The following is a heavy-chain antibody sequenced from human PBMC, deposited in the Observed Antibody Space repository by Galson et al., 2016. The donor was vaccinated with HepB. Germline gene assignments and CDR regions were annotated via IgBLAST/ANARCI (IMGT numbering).Heavy chain of an antibody. Sequence: SLRLSCAASGFTFSSSWMHWVCQAPEKGLEWVAIIGHDGRYTQYVDSVKGRLTISRDNSKNTLYLQFGSLRDEDTAVYYCARDLAVGRYFDYCGQGTLVTVSS. J-gene: IGHJ4*02. CDR2: IGHDGRYT. CDR3: ARDLAVGRYFDY. D-gene: IGHD2-15*01. V-gene: IGHV3-33*08. CDR1: GFTFSSSW.